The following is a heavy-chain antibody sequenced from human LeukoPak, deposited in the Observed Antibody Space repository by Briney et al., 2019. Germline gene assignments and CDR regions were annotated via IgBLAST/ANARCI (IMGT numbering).Heavy chain of an antibody. Sequence: GRSLRLSCAASGFTFSSYGMHWVRQAPGKGLEWVAVIWYDGSNKYYADSVKGRFTISRDNSKNTLYLQMNSLRAEDTAVYYCARDGTGYCSSTSCSYAFDIWGQGTMVTVSS. CDR3: ARDGTGYCSSTSCSYAFDI. J-gene: IGHJ3*02. V-gene: IGHV3-33*01. CDR2: IWYDGSNK. D-gene: IGHD2-2*01. CDR1: GFTFSSYG.